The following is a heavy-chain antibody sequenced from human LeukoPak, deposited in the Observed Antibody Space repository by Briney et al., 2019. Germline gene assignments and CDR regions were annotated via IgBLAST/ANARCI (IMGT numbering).Heavy chain of an antibody. D-gene: IGHD3-22*01. Sequence: PGGSLRLSCVASGFAFRNNAMSWVRQAPGKGLEWVSLISDSGGSTYYADSVKGRFTISRDNSKKTLYLQMTTLRAEDTAVYYCASSYGTSAYYPFDYWGQGTLATVFS. V-gene: IGHV3-23*01. CDR1: GFAFRNNA. CDR3: ASSYGTSAYYPFDY. J-gene: IGHJ4*02. CDR2: ISDSGGST.